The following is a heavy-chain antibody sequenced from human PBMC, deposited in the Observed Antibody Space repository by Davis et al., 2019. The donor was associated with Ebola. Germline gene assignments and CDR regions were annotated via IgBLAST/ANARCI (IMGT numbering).Heavy chain of an antibody. CDR3: ARDEGKIVVVPTAIVRGSCFDP. D-gene: IGHD2-2*02. CDR1: GYTFTGYY. V-gene: IGHV1-46*01. J-gene: IGHJ5*02. CDR2: INPSSGST. Sequence: ASVKVSCKASGYTFTGYYIHWVRQAPGQGLEWMGLINPSSGSTTYAQKFQGRVTMTRDTSTGTVYMELSSLRSEDTAVFYCARDEGKIVVVPTAIVRGSCFDPWGQGTLVTVSS.